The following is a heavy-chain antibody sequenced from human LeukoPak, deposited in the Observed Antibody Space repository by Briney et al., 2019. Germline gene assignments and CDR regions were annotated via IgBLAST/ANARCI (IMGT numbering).Heavy chain of an antibody. V-gene: IGHV1-18*01. Sequence: ASVKVSCKASAYIFTSYGISWVRQAPGQGLEWMGWISAYNGNTNYAQKLQGRVTMTTDTSTSTAYMELRNLRSDDTAVYYCARAYYDFWSGYYRGLQYYYMDVWGKGTTVTVSS. D-gene: IGHD3-3*01. CDR3: ARAYYDFWSGYYRGLQYYYMDV. CDR1: AYIFTSYG. J-gene: IGHJ6*03. CDR2: ISAYNGNT.